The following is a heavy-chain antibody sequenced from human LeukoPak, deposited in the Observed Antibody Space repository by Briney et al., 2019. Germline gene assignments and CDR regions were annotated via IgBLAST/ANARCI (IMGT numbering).Heavy chain of an antibody. D-gene: IGHD3-22*01. V-gene: IGHV4-34*01. Sequence: SETLSLTCAVYGGSFSGYYWSWIRQPPGKGLEWIGEINHSGSTNYNPSLKSRVTISVVTSKNQFSLKLSSVTAADTAVYYCAREYYYDSSGYFYWGQGTLVTVSS. CDR3: AREYYYDSSGYFY. CDR2: INHSGST. J-gene: IGHJ4*02. CDR1: GGSFSGYY.